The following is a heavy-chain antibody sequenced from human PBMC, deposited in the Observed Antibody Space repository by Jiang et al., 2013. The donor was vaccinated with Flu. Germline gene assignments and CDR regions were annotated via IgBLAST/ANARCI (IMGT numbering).Heavy chain of an antibody. D-gene: IGHD5-12*01. Sequence: GLVKPSETLSLTCSVSSGSITTVSSYWSWIRQPPGKGLEWIGSVFETGSTYYSPSLRSRITISVDKSRNQFSLKLKSVTAADTAVYFCARAEGGSLEGGMDVWGLGTTVIVSS. CDR1: SGSITTVSSY. V-gene: IGHV4-39*07. CDR3: ARAEGGSLEGGMDV. J-gene: IGHJ6*02. CDR2: VFETGST.